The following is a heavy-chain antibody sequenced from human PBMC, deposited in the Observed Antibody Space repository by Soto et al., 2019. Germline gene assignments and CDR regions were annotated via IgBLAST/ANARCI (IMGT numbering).Heavy chain of an antibody. CDR2: ISLYHHST. Sequence: ASVKVSCKTSGYPFTDYFIHWVRQAPGQGLEWMGIISLYHHSTSYAQKFQGRLTVTADTSTTTVYMDLSSLASEDSAVYWCARELYSCGGDCPYYMDYWGQGTLVTVSS. D-gene: IGHD2-21*02. CDR1: GYPFTDYF. CDR3: ARELYSCGGDCPYYMDY. V-gene: IGHV1-46*01. J-gene: IGHJ4*02.